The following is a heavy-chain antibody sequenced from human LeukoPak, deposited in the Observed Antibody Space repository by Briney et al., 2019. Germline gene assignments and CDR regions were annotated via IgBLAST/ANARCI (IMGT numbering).Heavy chain of an antibody. V-gene: IGHV3-23*01. CDR1: GFTFSGYA. Sequence: PGGSLRLSCAASGFTFSGYAMSWVRQAPGKGLEWVSAISGSGGSTYYADSVKGRFTISRDNSKNTLYLQMNSLRAEDTAVYYCANYGSGSYQFDYWGQGTLVTVSS. D-gene: IGHD3-10*01. J-gene: IGHJ4*02. CDR2: ISGSGGST. CDR3: ANYGSGSYQFDY.